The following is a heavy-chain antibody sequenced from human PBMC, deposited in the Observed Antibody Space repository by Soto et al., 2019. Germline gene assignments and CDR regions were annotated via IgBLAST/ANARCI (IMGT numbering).Heavy chain of an antibody. Sequence: GGSLRLSCAASGFTFSSYAMHWVRQAPGKGLEWVAVISYDGSNEYYADSVKGRFTISRDNSKNTLYLQMNSLRAEDTAVYYCASTRYSYGYESIPYYYGMDVWGQGTTVTVSS. CDR3: ASTRYSYGYESIPYYYGMDV. CDR1: GFTFSSYA. CDR2: ISYDGSNE. D-gene: IGHD5-18*01. V-gene: IGHV3-30-3*01. J-gene: IGHJ6*02.